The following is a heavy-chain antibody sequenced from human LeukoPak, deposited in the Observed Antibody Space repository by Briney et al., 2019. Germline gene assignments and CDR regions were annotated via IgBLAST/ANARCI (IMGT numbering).Heavy chain of an antibody. D-gene: IGHD3-10*01. CDR2: IAYDGTIK. Sequence: PGRSLRLSCAASGFTFSSYPMHWVRQAPGKGLEWVAVIAYDGTIKLYSDSVKGRFTITGDDSKNMLFLQMNGLRADDTAVYYCARDMFRGAPDYFDYWGQGTLVTVSS. V-gene: IGHV3-30*01. CDR1: GFTFSSYP. J-gene: IGHJ4*02. CDR3: ARDMFRGAPDYFDY.